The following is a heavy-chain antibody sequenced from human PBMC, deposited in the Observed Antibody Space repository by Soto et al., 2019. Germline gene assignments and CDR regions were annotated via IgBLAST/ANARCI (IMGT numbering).Heavy chain of an antibody. Sequence: QVQLQESGPGLVKPSETLSLTCTVSGGSVSSGSYYWSWIRQPPGKGLEWIGYIYYSGSTNYNPSLKSRVTISVDTSKNQFSLKLSSVTAADTAVYYCARGSGYCGGDCYRVRYYYYGMDVWGQGTTVTVSS. V-gene: IGHV4-61*01. CDR1: GGSVSSGSYY. CDR3: ARGSGYCGGDCYRVRYYYYGMDV. CDR2: IYYSGST. D-gene: IGHD2-21*02. J-gene: IGHJ6*02.